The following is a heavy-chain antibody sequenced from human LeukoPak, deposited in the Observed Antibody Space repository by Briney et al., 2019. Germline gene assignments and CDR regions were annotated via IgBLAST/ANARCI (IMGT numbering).Heavy chain of an antibody. J-gene: IGHJ4*02. CDR2: ITRDGYNT. CDR3: ATERNRYLEN. Sequence: GGSLRLSCATSGINFYDYTLHWVRQAPGKGPECISLITRDGYNTFYADSVKGRFTISRDTSRNSLSLQMNSLKTEDSALYYCATERNRYLENWGQGTLVTVSS. CDR1: GINFYDYT. D-gene: IGHD1-14*01. V-gene: IGHV3-43*01.